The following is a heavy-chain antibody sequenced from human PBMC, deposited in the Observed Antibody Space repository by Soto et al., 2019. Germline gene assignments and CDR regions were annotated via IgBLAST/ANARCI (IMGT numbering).Heavy chain of an antibody. CDR1: GGSISSSSYY. V-gene: IGHV4-39*01. CDR3: ARGDYYYYYMDV. Sequence: PSETLSLTCTVSGGSISSSSYYWGWIRQPPGKGLEWIGSIYYSGSTYYNQSLKNQVTISVDTSKNQFSLKLSSVTAADTAVYYCARGDYYYYYMDVWGKGTTVTVSS. CDR2: IYYSGST. J-gene: IGHJ6*03.